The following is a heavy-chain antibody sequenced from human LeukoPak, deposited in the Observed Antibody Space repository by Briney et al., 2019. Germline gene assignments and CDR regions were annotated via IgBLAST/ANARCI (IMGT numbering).Heavy chain of an antibody. CDR3: GKEGPGGGGYFDD. V-gene: IGHV3-23*01. Sequence: QPGGSLRLSCAASGFTFSSYIMSWVRQAPGNGLEWVSLIGGSGDSTYYADSVKGRFTISRDNSKNTLYLRMNSLRADDTAVYSCGKEGPGGGGYFDDWGQGTLVTVSS. CDR2: IGGSGDST. D-gene: IGHD3-16*01. CDR1: GFTFSSYI. J-gene: IGHJ4*02.